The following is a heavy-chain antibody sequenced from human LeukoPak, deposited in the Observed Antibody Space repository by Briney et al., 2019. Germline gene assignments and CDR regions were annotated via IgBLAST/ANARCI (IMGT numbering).Heavy chain of an antibody. J-gene: IGHJ4*02. CDR3: AREDGGNYFDY. D-gene: IGHD4-23*01. Sequence: PGGSLRLSCAASGFIFSSNAMSWVRQAPGKGLERVSSISASDGDTYYADSVKGRFTIPRDNAKNSLYLQMNSLRAEDTAVYYCAREDGGNYFDYWGQGTLVTVSS. V-gene: IGHV3-23*01. CDR2: ISASDGDT. CDR1: GFIFSSNA.